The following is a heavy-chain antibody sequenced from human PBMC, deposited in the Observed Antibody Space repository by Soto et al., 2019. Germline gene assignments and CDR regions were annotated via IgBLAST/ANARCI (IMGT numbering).Heavy chain of an antibody. D-gene: IGHD6-6*01. CDR2: INHSGST. CDR3: ARVLAARASRDFDY. J-gene: IGHJ4*02. Sequence: SETLSLTCTVSGGSISSGGYYWSWIRQHPGKGLEWIGEINHSGSTNYNPSLKSRVTISVATSKNQFSLKLSSVTAADTAVYYCARVLAARASRDFDYWGQGTLVTVSS. V-gene: IGHV4-39*07. CDR1: GGSISSGGYY.